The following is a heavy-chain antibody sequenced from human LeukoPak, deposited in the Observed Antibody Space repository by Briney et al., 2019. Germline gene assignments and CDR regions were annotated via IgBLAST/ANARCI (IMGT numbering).Heavy chain of an antibody. CDR1: GFTFSSYS. CDR2: ISSSSSYI. D-gene: IGHD5-18*01. Sequence: GGSLRLSCAASGFTFSSYSMNWVRQAPGKGLEWVSSISSSSSYIYYADSVKGRFTISRDNAKNSLYLQMNSLRAEDTAVYYCAREWGGYSYGLRETVYFDYWGQGTLVTVSS. V-gene: IGHV3-21*01. J-gene: IGHJ4*02. CDR3: AREWGGYSYGLRETVYFDY.